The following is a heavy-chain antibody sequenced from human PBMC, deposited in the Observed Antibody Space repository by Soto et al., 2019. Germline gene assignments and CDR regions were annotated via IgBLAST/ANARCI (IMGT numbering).Heavy chain of an antibody. CDR2: IIPVFGTT. Sequence: QVQLVQSGAELKKPGSSVKVSCKASGDTFSGYPINWVRQAPGEGLEWMGRIIPVFGTTNDAQRFEGRVTFTADESTNTAYMKLRGLLSEYTAVYYCARDGGFGELKYWGPGTLVTVSS. CDR3: ARDGGFGELKY. CDR1: GDTFSGYP. D-gene: IGHD3-10*01. J-gene: IGHJ4*02. V-gene: IGHV1-69*18.